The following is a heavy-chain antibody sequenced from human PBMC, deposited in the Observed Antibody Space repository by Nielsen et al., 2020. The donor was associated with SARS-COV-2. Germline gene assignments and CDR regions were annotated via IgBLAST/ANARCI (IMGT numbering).Heavy chain of an antibody. Sequence: SETLSLTCSVSAYSISSGYYWGWIRQPPGKGLEWIGSIYHSGSTYYNPSLKSRVTISVDTSKNQFSLKLSSVTAADTAVYYCAREPRSGFYYYYYMDVWGKGTTVTVSS. V-gene: IGHV4-38-2*02. D-gene: IGHD3-3*01. CDR2: IYHSGST. CDR1: AYSISSGYY. J-gene: IGHJ6*03. CDR3: AREPRSGFYYYYYMDV.